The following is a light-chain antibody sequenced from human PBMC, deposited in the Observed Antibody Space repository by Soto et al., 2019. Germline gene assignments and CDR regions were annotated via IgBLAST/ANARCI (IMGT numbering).Light chain of an antibody. V-gene: IGKV1-5*01. CDR2: HAS. J-gene: IGKJ5*01. CDR3: QQSYNTPSLT. CDR1: QSISSW. Sequence: IQMTQSHSTLSASVGDRVTITCRASQSISSWLAWYQQKPGKAPKLLIYHASTLESGVPSRFSGSGSGTEFTLTISSLQPDDFAIYYCQQSYNTPSLTFGQGTLLEI.